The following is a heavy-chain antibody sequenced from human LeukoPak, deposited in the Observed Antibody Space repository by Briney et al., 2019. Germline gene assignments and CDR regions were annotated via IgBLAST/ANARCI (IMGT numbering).Heavy chain of an antibody. CDR3: ARDPGVVAFHYFDF. Sequence: GGSLRLSCAASGFTFSSYEMNWVRQAPGKGLEWVSAIDGRGGSTYYADSVKGRFTISRDNSKNTLYLQMNSLRAEDTALYYCARDPGVVAFHYFDFWGQGTLVTVSS. J-gene: IGHJ4*02. CDR1: GFTFSSYE. CDR2: IDGRGGST. D-gene: IGHD3-3*01. V-gene: IGHV3-23*01.